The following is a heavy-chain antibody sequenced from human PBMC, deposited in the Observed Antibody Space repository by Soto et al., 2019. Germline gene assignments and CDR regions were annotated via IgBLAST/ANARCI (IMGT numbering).Heavy chain of an antibody. J-gene: IGHJ5*02. CDR3: ARELQLVRGPGQFDP. CDR1: GGSISSYY. V-gene: IGHV4-59*01. CDR2: IYYSGST. Sequence: LSLTCTVSGGSISSYYWSWIRQPPGKGLEWIGYIYYSGSTNYNPSLKSRVTISVDTSKNQFSLKLSSVTAADTAVYYCARELQLVRGPGQFDPWGQGTLVTVSS. D-gene: IGHD6-13*01.